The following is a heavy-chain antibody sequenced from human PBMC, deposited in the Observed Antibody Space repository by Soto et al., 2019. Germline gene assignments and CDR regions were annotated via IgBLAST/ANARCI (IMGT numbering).Heavy chain of an antibody. Sequence: QVQLVESGGGVVQTGRSLRLSCAASGFTFSSYGMHRVRQAPGKVLEWVAVISYDGSNKYYADSVKGRFTTSRDNSKNRLYQQMNSVRAEDTAVYYCAKDLIPTYDYIWGRYRFPDYWGQGTLVTVSS. V-gene: IGHV3-30*18. D-gene: IGHD3-16*02. J-gene: IGHJ4*02. CDR2: ISYDGSNK. CDR1: GFTFSSYG. CDR3: AKDLIPTYDYIWGRYRFPDY.